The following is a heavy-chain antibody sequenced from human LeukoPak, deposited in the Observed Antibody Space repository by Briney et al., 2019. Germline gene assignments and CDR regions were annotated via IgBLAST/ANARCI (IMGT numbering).Heavy chain of an antibody. CDR3: AREYSAFDF. J-gene: IGHJ3*01. D-gene: IGHD5-12*01. Sequence: SETLPLTCTVSDGSISTYYWSWIGQPPGKGLEWIAHVHYTGSTSYNPSLKSRVTISVDTSKNQLSLKVFSVTAADAAVYYCAREYSAFDFWGPGTVVTVSS. V-gene: IGHV4-59*01. CDR1: DGSISTYY. CDR2: VHYTGST.